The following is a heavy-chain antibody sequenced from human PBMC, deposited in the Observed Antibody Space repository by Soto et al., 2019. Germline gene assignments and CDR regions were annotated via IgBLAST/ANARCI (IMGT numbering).Heavy chain of an antibody. Sequence: VQLQESGPGLVKPSQTLSLTCTVSSGSISSADYYWSWIRQPPGKGLEGIGYIYYTGSAYYNPSLKSRVTMSVDTSKNPFSLKVTSVTAADTAVYYCASGGSSNWFDPWGQGTLVTVSS. CDR2: IYYTGSA. D-gene: IGHD1-26*01. CDR3: ASGGSSNWFDP. J-gene: IGHJ5*02. CDR1: SGSISSADYY. V-gene: IGHV4-30-4*01.